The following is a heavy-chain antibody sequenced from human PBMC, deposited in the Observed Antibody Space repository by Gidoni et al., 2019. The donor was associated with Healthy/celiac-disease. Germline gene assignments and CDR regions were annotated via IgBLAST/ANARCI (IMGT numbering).Heavy chain of an antibody. J-gene: IGHJ5*02. V-gene: IGHV1-69*01. D-gene: IGHD2-21*02. CDR3: ARASEYCGGDCYSMFDP. CDR1: GGTFSSYA. CDR2: IIPIFGTA. Sequence: QVQLVQSGAEVKTPGSSVKVSCKASGGTFSSYAISWVRQAPGQGLEWMGGIIPIFGTANYAQKFQGRVTITADESTSTAYMELSSLRSEDTAVYYCARASEYCGGDCYSMFDPWGQGTLVTVSS.